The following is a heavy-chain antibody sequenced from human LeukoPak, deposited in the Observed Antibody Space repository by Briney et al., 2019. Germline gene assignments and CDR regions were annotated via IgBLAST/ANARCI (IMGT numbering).Heavy chain of an antibody. CDR2: INHSGST. V-gene: IGHV4-34*01. CDR3: ARALYYYDSSGYSFDY. D-gene: IGHD3-22*01. Sequence: SETLSLTCAVYGGSFSGYYWSWIRQPPGKGLEWIGEINHSGSTNYNPSLRSRVTISVDTSKNQFSLKLSSVTAADTAVYYCARALYYYDSSGYSFDYWGQGTLVTVSS. J-gene: IGHJ4*02. CDR1: GGSFSGYY.